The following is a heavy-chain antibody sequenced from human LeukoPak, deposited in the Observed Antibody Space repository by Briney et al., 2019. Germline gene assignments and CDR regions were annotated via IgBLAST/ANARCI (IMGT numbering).Heavy chain of an antibody. D-gene: IGHD3-10*01. CDR2: ISAYNGNT. V-gene: IGHV1-18*01. Sequence: ASVKVSCKASGYTFTSYGISWVRQAPGQGLEWMGWISAYNGNTNYAQKLQGRVTMTRNTSISTAYMELSSLRSEDTAVYYCARGNRLLWFGELLASPENWFDPWGQGTLVTVSS. CDR1: GYTFTSYG. CDR3: ARGNRLLWFGELLASPENWFDP. J-gene: IGHJ5*02.